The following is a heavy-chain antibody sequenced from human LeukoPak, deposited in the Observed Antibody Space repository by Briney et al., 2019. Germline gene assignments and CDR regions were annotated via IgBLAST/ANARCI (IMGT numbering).Heavy chain of an antibody. CDR3: ARGAPPIQDTAMATEYNWFDP. Sequence: SETLSLTCTVSGGSISSYYWSWIRQPPGKGLEWIGYIYYSGSTNYNPSLKSRVTISVDTSKNQFSLKLSSVTAADTAVYYCARGAPPIQDTAMATEYNWFDPWGQGTLVTVSS. CDR1: GGSISSYY. D-gene: IGHD5-18*01. CDR2: IYYSGST. V-gene: IGHV4-59*12. J-gene: IGHJ5*02.